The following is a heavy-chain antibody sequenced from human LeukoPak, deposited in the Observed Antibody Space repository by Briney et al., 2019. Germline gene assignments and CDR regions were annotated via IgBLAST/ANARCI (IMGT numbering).Heavy chain of an antibody. CDR2: ISAYNGNT. V-gene: IGHV1-18*01. D-gene: IGHD2-8*01. J-gene: IGHJ3*02. Sequence: ASVKVSCKASGYTFTSYGISWVRQAPGQGLEWMGWISAYNGNTNYAQKLQGRVTMTTDTSTSTAYIELRSLRSEDTAVYYCARGDLYDYDAFDIWGQGTMVTVSS. CDR1: GYTFTSYG. CDR3: ARGDLYDYDAFDI.